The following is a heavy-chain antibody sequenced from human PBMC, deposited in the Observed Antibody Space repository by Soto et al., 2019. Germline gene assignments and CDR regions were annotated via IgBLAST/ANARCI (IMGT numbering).Heavy chain of an antibody. CDR1: GFTFSNDW. D-gene: IGHD2-8*02. J-gene: IGHJ4*02. CDR3: ARGPRGVYGNDY. CDR2: INMDGSST. Sequence: EVQLVASGGGLVQPGGSLRLSCAASGFTFSNDWMHWVRQAAGKGLVWVSRINMDGSSTNYADSVKGRFTISRDNAKNTLYLQMNSLRVDDTAIYFCARGPRGVYGNDYWGQGALVTVSS. V-gene: IGHV3-74*01.